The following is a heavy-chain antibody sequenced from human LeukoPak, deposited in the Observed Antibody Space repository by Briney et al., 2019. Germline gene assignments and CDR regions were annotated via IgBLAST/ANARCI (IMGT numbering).Heavy chain of an antibody. Sequence: ASVKVSCKASGYTFTGYYMHWVRQAPGQGLEWMGWINPNNGGTNYAQKFQGRVTMTRDTSISTAYMELSRLRSDDTAVYYCARGPLGYCSSTSCYGDYNWFDPWGQGTLVTVSS. V-gene: IGHV1-2*02. CDR1: GYTFTGYY. J-gene: IGHJ5*02. D-gene: IGHD2-2*01. CDR2: INPNNGGT. CDR3: ARGPLGYCSSTSCYGDYNWFDP.